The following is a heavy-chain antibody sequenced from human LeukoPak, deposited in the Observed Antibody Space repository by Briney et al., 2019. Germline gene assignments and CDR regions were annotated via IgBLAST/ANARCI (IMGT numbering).Heavy chain of an antibody. CDR1: GGSISSGSYY. J-gene: IGHJ4*02. CDR2: IYTSGST. CDR3: ARGAPKWEPDY. D-gene: IGHD1-26*01. Sequence: SETLSLTCTVSGGSISSGSYYWSWIRQPAGKGLEWIGRIYTSGSTNYNPSLKSRVTISVDTSKNQFSLKLSSVTAADTAVYYCARGAPKWEPDYWGQGTLVTVSS. V-gene: IGHV4-61*02.